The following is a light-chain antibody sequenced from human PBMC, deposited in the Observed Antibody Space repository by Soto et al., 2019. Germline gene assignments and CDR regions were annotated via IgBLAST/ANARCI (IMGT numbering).Light chain of an antibody. Sequence: EIVMTQSPATLSVSPGERATLSCRASQSVSSNLAWYQQKPGQAPRLLIYGASTRPTGIPARFSGSGSGTEFTLTISSLQSEDFAVYYCQHYNNWPRTFGQGTNVELK. J-gene: IGKJ1*01. CDR3: QHYNNWPRT. CDR2: GAS. CDR1: QSVSSN. V-gene: IGKV3-15*01.